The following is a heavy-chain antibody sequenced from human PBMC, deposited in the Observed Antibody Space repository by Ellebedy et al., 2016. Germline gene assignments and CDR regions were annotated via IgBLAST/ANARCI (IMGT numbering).Heavy chain of an antibody. J-gene: IGHJ4*02. D-gene: IGHD3-10*01. CDR2: INAGNGNT. Sequence: ASVKVSCKASGYTFTSYAMHWVRQAPGQRLEWMGWINAGNGNTKYSQKFQGRVTITRDTSASTAYMELSSLRSEDTAVYYCARGVWGYGSGSYATFDYWGQGTLVTVSS. CDR1: GYTFTSYA. V-gene: IGHV1-3*01. CDR3: ARGVWGYGSGSYATFDY.